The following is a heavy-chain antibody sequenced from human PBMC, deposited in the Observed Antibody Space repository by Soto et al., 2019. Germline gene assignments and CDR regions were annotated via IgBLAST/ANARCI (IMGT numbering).Heavy chain of an antibody. CDR2: ISGSGGST. CDR3: AIALYGVHDY. Sequence: EVQLLESGGGLVQPGGSLRLSCAASGFTFSVYAMSWVRQAPGKGLECVSGISGSGGSTSYADSVKGRFTISRDNSNNPLSLQMNSLRADDTAVYYCAIALYGVHDYWGPGTLVTVSS. J-gene: IGHJ4*02. CDR1: GFTFSVYA. V-gene: IGHV3-23*01. D-gene: IGHD4-17*01.